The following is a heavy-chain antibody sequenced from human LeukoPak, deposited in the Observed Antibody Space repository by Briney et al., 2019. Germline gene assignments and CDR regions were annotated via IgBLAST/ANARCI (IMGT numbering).Heavy chain of an antibody. D-gene: IGHD3-10*01. Sequence: PGGSLRLSCAASGFTFSSYAMSWVRQAPGKGLEWVSAIGGSGGSTYYADSVKGRFTISRDNSKNTLYLQMNSLRAEDTAVYYCAAGGSGSYWWFDPWGQGTLVTVSS. CDR3: AAGGSGSYWWFDP. CDR2: IGGSGGST. V-gene: IGHV3-23*01. J-gene: IGHJ5*02. CDR1: GFTFSSYA.